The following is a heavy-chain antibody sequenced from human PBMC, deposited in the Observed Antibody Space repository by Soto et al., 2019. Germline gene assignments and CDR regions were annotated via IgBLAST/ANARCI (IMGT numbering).Heavy chain of an antibody. CDR2: ISTTSGYI. Sequence: GGSLRLSCAASGFTFTSYTFNWVRQAPGKGLEWVSCISTTSGYIYYADSVKGRFTFSRDNARNSLYLQMNSLRVEDTAVYYCARKGYGEYGCMDVWGQGTMVTVSS. D-gene: IGHD4-17*01. CDR3: ARKGYGEYGCMDV. CDR1: GFTFTSYT. J-gene: IGHJ6*02. V-gene: IGHV3-21*01.